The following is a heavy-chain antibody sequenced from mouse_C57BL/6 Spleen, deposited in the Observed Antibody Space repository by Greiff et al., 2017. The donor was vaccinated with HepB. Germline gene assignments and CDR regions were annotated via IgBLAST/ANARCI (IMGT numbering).Heavy chain of an antibody. CDR3: TRLRRKNAMDY. D-gene: IGHD2-12*01. CDR2: ISSGGDYI. CDR1: GFTFSSYA. Sequence: DVNLVESGEGLVKPGGSLKLSCAASGFTFSSYAMSWVRQTPEKRLEWVAYISSGGDYIYYADTVKGRFTISRDNARNTLYLQMSSLKSEDTAMYYCTRLRRKNAMDYWGQGTSVTVSS. V-gene: IGHV5-9-1*02. J-gene: IGHJ4*01.